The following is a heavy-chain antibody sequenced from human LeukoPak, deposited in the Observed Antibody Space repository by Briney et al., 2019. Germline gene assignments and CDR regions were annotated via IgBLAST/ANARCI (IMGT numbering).Heavy chain of an antibody. D-gene: IGHD2-2*01. CDR3: ARGAAAQYCYYYYGMDV. CDR1: GGSINSGSYY. J-gene: IGHJ6*02. V-gene: IGHV4-61*02. CDR2: IYTSGST. Sequence: SQTLSLTCTVSGGSINSGSYYWSWIRQPAGKGLEWIGRIYTSGSTNYNPSLKSRVTISVDASKNQFSLELSSVTAADTAVYYCARGAAAQYCYYYYGMDVWGQGTTVTVSS.